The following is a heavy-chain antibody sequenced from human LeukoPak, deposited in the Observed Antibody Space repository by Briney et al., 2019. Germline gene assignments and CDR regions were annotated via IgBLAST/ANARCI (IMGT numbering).Heavy chain of an antibody. CDR1: GFTFSSYA. Sequence: PGGSLRLSCAASGFTFSSYAMHWVRQAPGKGLEWVAVISYDGSNKYYADSVKGRSTISRDNSKNTLYLQMNSLRAEDTAVYYCARDQQLAIDYWGQGTLVTVSS. D-gene: IGHD6-13*01. V-gene: IGHV3-30*04. J-gene: IGHJ4*02. CDR3: ARDQQLAIDY. CDR2: ISYDGSNK.